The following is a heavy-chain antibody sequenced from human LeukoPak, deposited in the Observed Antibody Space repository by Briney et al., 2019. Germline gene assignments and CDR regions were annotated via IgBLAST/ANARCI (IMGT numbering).Heavy chain of an antibody. CDR2: IYTSVDT. J-gene: IGHJ3*02. CDR3: ARGGLLLTTGTTAFDI. V-gene: IGHV4-4*07. D-gene: IGHD4-11*01. Sequence: SETLSLTCTVSGGSISSYYWSCIRQPAGKGLEWVGRIYTSGRIYTSVDTNYNPSLKSRVTMSVDTSKNQFSLRLSSVAAADTAVYYCARGGLLLTTGTTAFDIWGQGTMVTVSS. CDR1: GGSISSYY.